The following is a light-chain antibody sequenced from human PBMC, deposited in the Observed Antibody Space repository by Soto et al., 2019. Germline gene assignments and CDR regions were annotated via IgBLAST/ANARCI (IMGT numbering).Light chain of an antibody. Sequence: QSVLTQPASVSGSPGQSITISCTGTSSDVGGYNYVSWYQQHPGKAPKLMIYEVSNRPSGVSNSFSGSKSGNTASLTSSGLQAEDEVDYYCSSYTSSSTWVFGGGTKLPVL. CDR3: SSYTSSSTWV. CDR2: EVS. J-gene: IGLJ3*02. CDR1: SSDVGGYNY. V-gene: IGLV2-14*01.